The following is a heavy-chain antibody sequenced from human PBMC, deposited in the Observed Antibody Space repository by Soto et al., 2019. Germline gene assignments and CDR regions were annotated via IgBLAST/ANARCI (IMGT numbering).Heavy chain of an antibody. Sequence: SVKVSCKTSGLMFTSSAVQRVRQARGQRLEWIGWLVVGSGNTHYAQHFQERVTLTRDMSTGTAYMELSSLRSEDTAVYYCAAVPVLRFLKWLPAYFDYWGQGTLVTVSS. CDR3: AAVPVLRFLKWLPAYFDY. J-gene: IGHJ4*02. CDR1: GLMFTSSA. D-gene: IGHD3-3*01. CDR2: LVVGSGNT. V-gene: IGHV1-58*01.